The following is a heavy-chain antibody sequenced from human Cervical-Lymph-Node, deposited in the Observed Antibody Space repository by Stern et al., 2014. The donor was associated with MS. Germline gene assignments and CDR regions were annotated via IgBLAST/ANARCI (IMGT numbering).Heavy chain of an antibody. CDR3: ARDLIGPLSHYYYGMDV. D-gene: IGHD3-16*01. V-gene: IGHV3-30*07. Sequence: DSVKGRFTISRDNSKNTLFLQMNSLRAEDTAVYYCARDLIGPLSHYYYGMDVWGQGTTVTVSS. J-gene: IGHJ6*02.